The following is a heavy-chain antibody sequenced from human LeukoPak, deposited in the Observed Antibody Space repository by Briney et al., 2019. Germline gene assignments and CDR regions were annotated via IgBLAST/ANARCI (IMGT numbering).Heavy chain of an antibody. CDR2: IKQDGGEK. D-gene: IGHD2-2*01. CDR1: GFTFSSYW. Sequence: GGSLRLSCAASGFTFSSYWMSWVRQAPGKGLEWVANIKQDGGEKYYVDSVKGRFTISRDNAKNSLCLQMNSLRAEDTAVYYCAKGKVVVVPAAFDYWGQGTLVTVSS. J-gene: IGHJ4*02. CDR3: AKGKVVVVPAAFDY. V-gene: IGHV3-7*01.